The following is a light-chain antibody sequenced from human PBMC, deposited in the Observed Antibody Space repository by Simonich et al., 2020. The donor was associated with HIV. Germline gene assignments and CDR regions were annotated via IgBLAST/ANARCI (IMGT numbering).Light chain of an antibody. Sequence: QSALTQPPSASGSPGQSVTISCTGTSSDVGGYKYVSWYQQHPGKAPKLMIDEVSKRPSGVPDRFSGSKAGNTASLTVSGLQAEDEADYYCSSYAGSNNWVFGGGTKLTVL. V-gene: IGLV2-8*01. CDR3: SSYAGSNNWV. CDR1: SSDVGGYKY. CDR2: EVS. J-gene: IGLJ3*02.